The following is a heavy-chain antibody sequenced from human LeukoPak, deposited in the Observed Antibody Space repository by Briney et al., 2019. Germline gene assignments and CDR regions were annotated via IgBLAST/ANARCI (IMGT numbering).Heavy chain of an antibody. CDR3: ARGYLSGSYYDQRYNWFDP. CDR1: GGSFSGYY. CDR2: INHSGST. J-gene: IGHJ5*02. D-gene: IGHD1-26*01. V-gene: IGHV4-34*01. Sequence: PSETLSLTCAVYGGSFSGYYWSWIRQPPGKGLEWIGEINHSGSTNYNPSLKSRVTISVDTSKNQFSLKLSSVTAADTAVYYCARGYLSGSYYDQRYNWFDPWGQGTLVTVSS.